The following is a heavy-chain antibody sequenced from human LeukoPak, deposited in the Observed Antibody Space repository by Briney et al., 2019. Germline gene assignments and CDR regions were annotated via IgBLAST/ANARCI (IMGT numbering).Heavy chain of an antibody. CDR2: INYSGST. J-gene: IGHJ4*02. Sequence: PSETLTLTCAVYGGPFSGYYWSWIRQAPGKGREWIGQINYSGSTNYNPSLKGRVTISVDTSKNQFFLKMNSVTAEDTALYFRAGGDYYDSSGLGANWGQGTLVTVSS. CDR1: GGPFSGYY. D-gene: IGHD3-22*01. V-gene: IGHV4-34*01. CDR3: AGGDYYDSSGLGAN.